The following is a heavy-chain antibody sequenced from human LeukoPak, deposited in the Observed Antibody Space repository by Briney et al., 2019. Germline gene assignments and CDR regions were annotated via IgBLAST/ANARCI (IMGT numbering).Heavy chain of an antibody. CDR3: ARGPGYSSGWYLIYFDY. D-gene: IGHD6-19*01. Sequence: PSETLSLTCTVSGDSISRSNFYWGWIRQPPGKGLEWIGNIYSSGSTYYKPSLKSRVTMSVDTSKNHFSLKMRSVTVADTAVYYCARGPGYSSGWYLIYFDYWGQGTLVTVSS. CDR1: GDSISRSNFY. CDR2: IYSSGST. V-gene: IGHV4-39*02. J-gene: IGHJ4*02.